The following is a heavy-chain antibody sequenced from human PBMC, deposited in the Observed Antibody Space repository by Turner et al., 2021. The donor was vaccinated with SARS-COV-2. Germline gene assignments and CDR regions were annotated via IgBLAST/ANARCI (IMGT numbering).Heavy chain of an antibody. D-gene: IGHD3-9*01. CDR2: MNPKSGNT. Sequence: QVQLVQSGAEVKKPGASVKVACKASGYTFMSYDINWVRQATGQGLGWMGWMNPKSGNTGYAQKFQGRVTMTRNTSISTAYMELSSLRSEDTAVYYCARAAQLTVWFDPWGQGTLVTVSS. J-gene: IGHJ5*02. CDR3: ARAAQLTVWFDP. V-gene: IGHV1-8*01. CDR1: GYTFMSYD.